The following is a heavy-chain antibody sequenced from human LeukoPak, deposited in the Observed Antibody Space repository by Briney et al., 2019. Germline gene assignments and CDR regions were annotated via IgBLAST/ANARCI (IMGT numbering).Heavy chain of an antibody. J-gene: IGHJ3*02. CDR3: ARQPAGTAAFDI. V-gene: IGHV4-59*08. Sequence: SETLSLTCTVSGGSINSYYWSWIPQAPGKGLEWIGYIYYTGGEINYNPSLKSRLTISVDTSKNQFSLMLTSVTAADTAVYYCARQPAGTAAFDIWAQGTVVTVSS. CDR2: IYYTGGEI. CDR1: GGSINSYY. D-gene: IGHD1-14*01.